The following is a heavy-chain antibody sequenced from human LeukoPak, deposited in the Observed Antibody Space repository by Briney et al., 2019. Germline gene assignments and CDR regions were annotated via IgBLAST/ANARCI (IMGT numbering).Heavy chain of an antibody. D-gene: IGHD3-9*01. CDR3: ARGPGYDILTGYYPPDH. CDR2: MNPNSGNT. Sequence: ASAKVSCKASGYTFTSYDINWVRQATGQGLEWMGWMNPNSGNTGYAQKFQGRVTMTRNTSISTAYMELSSLRSEDTAVYYCARGPGYDILTGYYPPDHWGQGTLVTVSS. J-gene: IGHJ4*02. CDR1: GYTFTSYD. V-gene: IGHV1-8*01.